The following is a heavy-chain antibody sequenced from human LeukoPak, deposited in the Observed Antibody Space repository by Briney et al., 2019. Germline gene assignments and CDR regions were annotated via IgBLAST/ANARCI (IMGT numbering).Heavy chain of an antibody. CDR2: IYYSGST. J-gene: IGHJ4*02. CDR1: GGSISSSTDY. V-gene: IGHV4-39*07. D-gene: IGHD5-12*01. Sequence: SETLSLTCTVSGGSISSSTDYWGWVRQPPGKGLEWIATIYYSGSTYYNPSLKSRVTISVDTSKNQFSLKLSSVTAADTAVYYCARAPIVAKGEDYFDYWGQGTLVTVSS. CDR3: ARAPIVAKGEDYFDY.